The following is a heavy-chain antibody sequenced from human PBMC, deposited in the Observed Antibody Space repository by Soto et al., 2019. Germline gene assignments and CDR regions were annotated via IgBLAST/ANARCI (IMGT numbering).Heavy chain of an antibody. J-gene: IGHJ5*02. CDR1: GFTFSSYG. CDR2: IWYDGSNK. CDR3: AREGRPLYYYGSGSYVMGKNWFDP. D-gene: IGHD3-10*01. Sequence: QVQLVESGGGEVQPGRSLRLSCAASGFTFSSYGMHWVRQAPGKGLEWVAVIWYDGSNKYYADSVKGRFTISRDNSKNTLYLQMNSLRAEDTAVYYCAREGRPLYYYGSGSYVMGKNWFDPWGQGTLVTVSS. V-gene: IGHV3-33*01.